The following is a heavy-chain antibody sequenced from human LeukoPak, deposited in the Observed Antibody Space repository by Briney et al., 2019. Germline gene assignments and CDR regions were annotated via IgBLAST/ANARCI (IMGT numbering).Heavy chain of an antibody. D-gene: IGHD6-19*01. CDR1: GGTISSYY. CDR3: ARSPQWLGDAFDI. Sequence: SETLSLTCTVSGGTISSYYWSWIRQPPGKGLEWIGYIYYSGSTNYNPSLKSRVTISVDTSKNQFSLKLSSVTAADTAVYYCARSPQWLGDAFDIWGQGIMVTVSS. V-gene: IGHV4-59*01. CDR2: IYYSGST. J-gene: IGHJ3*02.